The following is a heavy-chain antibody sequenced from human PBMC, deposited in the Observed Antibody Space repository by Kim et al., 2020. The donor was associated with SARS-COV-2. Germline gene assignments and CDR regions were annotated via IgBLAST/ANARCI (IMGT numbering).Heavy chain of an antibody. CDR2: T. D-gene: IGHD3-10*01. Sequence: TACAASVNGRFTISSDDSKNTAYLQMNSLKTDDAAVYYCTRTYYGSGHDYWGQGTLVTVSS. J-gene: IGHJ4*02. CDR3: TRTYYGSGHDY. V-gene: IGHV3-73*01.